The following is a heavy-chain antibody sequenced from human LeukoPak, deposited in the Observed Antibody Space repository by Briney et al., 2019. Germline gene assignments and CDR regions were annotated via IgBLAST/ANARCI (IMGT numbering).Heavy chain of an antibody. CDR2: IYPGDSDT. Sequence: GASLQISCKGSGYIFTTYWIGWVRQLPGKGLEWMGCIYPGDSDTRYSPSCQGQVSISADRSLSTAYLQWSSLKASDTAIYYCTRRAYNDCWGQGTLVTVSS. V-gene: IGHV5-51*01. D-gene: IGHD1-14*01. J-gene: IGHJ4*02. CDR1: GYIFTTYW. CDR3: TRRAYNDC.